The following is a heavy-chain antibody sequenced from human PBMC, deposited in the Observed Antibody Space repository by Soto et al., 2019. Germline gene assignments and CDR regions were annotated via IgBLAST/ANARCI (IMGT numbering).Heavy chain of an antibody. V-gene: IGHV4-61*08. D-gene: IGHD6-13*01. Sequence: PSETLSLTCTVSGGSVSSGDYYWSWIRQPPGKGLEWIGYIYHSGSTNYNPSLKSRVTISVDTSKNQFSLKLSSVTAADTAVYYCARGAAAGTGYFDYWGQGTLVTSPQ. J-gene: IGHJ4*02. CDR3: ARGAAAGTGYFDY. CDR1: GGSVSSGDYY. CDR2: IYHSGST.